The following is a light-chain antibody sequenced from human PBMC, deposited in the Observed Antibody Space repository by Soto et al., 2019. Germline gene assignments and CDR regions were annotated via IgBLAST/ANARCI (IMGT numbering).Light chain of an antibody. V-gene: IGKV1D-13*01. CDR1: QDINSY. CDR3: QQYEDLPRT. CDR2: EAS. Sequence: AIQLTQSPSSLSASIGDRVTITCRASQDINSYLAWYQQKPGKAPNLLIYEASILQRGVPSRFSGSISGTDFTLTISSLQAEDFATYYCQQYEDLPRTFGQGTKVDIK. J-gene: IGKJ1*01.